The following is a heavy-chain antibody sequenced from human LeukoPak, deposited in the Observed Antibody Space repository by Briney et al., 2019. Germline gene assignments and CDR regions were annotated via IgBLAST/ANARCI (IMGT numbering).Heavy chain of an antibody. CDR3: AREVSSGYPHYYYYYGMDV. J-gene: IGHJ6*02. Sequence: SQTLSLTCAISGDSVSINSAAWNWIRQSPSRGLEWLGRTYYRSKWYNDYAVSVKSRITINPDTSKNQFSLQLNSVTPEDTAVYYCAREVSSGYPHYYYYYGMDVWGQGTTVTVSS. V-gene: IGHV6-1*01. D-gene: IGHD6-19*01. CDR2: TYYRSKWYN. CDR1: GDSVSINSAA.